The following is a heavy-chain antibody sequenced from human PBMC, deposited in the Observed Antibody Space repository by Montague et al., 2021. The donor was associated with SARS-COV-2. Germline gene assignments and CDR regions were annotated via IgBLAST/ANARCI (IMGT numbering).Heavy chain of an antibody. J-gene: IGHJ5*02. CDR1: GVSVKNYY. Sequence: SETLSFTCTVSGVSVKNYYWSWIRQPPGKGLEWIGYVHYSGKTKSNPSLQNPISISLDASRNQFYLSLTSVTSADAAVYYCARHHISTMYGYSWFDPWGRGTLVTVSS. D-gene: IGHD1-14*01. V-gene: IGHV4-59*02. CDR2: VHYSGKT. CDR3: ARHHISTMYGYSWFDP.